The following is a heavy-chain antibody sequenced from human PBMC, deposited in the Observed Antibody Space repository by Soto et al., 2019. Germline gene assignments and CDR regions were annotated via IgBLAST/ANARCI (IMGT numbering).Heavy chain of an antibody. CDR2: IYYSGST. D-gene: IGHD3-10*01. V-gene: IGHV4-30-4*01. CDR1: GGSISSGDYY. J-gene: IGHJ4*02. Sequence: KTSETLSLTCTVSGGSISSGDYYWSWIRQPPGKGLEWIGYIYYSGSTYYNPSLKSRVTISVDTSKNQFSLKLSSVTAADTAVYYCAVEGSGSVSFDYWGQGTLVTVSS. CDR3: AVEGSGSVSFDY.